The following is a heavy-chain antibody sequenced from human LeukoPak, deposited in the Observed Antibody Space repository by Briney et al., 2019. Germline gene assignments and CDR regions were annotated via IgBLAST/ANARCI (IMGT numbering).Heavy chain of an antibody. V-gene: IGHV4-38-2*02. Sequence: SETLSLTCTVSGYSISSGYYWGWIRQPPGKGLEWIGSIYHSGSPRYSPSLKSRVTISVDTSKNQFSLKVTSVTAADTAVYYCARHFFVGSEDAFDIWGQGTMVTVSS. J-gene: IGHJ3*02. CDR3: ARHFFVGSEDAFDI. D-gene: IGHD6-25*01. CDR1: GYSISSGYY. CDR2: IYHSGSP.